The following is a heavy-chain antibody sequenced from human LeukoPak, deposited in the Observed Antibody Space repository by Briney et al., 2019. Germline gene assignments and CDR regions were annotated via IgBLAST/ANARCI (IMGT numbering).Heavy chain of an antibody. D-gene: IGHD3-10*01. CDR2: IRPGADKT. Sequence: QPGGSLRLSCAASGFPFSSYAMTWVRLSPGKGLEWVSSIRPGADKTYYADSVKGRFTISRDNSKNTLYLQMSSLRAEDTAVYYCAKSSGTYYIYAYFDYRGQGTLVTVSS. V-gene: IGHV3-23*01. J-gene: IGHJ4*02. CDR3: AKSSGTYYIYAYFDY. CDR1: GFPFSSYA.